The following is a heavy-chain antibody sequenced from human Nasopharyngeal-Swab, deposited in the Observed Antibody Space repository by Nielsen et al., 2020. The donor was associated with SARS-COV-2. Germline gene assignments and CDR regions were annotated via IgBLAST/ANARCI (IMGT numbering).Heavy chain of an antibody. V-gene: IGHV1-2*04. CDR3: ARVLDSSGPMGALDI. J-gene: IGHJ3*02. D-gene: IGHD3-22*01. CDR1: GYTFTGYY. CDR2: INPNSGGT. Sequence: ASVKVSCKASGYTFTGYYMHWVRQVPGQGLEWMGWINPNSGGTNYAQKFQGWVTMTRDTSISTAYMELSRLRSDDTAVYYCARVLDSSGPMGALDIWGQGTMVTVSS.